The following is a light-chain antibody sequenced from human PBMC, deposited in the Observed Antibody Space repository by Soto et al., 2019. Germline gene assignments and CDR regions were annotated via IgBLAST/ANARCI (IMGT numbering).Light chain of an antibody. CDR1: NIGSKS. CDR3: HVWDSSSEHV. J-gene: IGLJ1*01. Sequence: SYELTQPPSASVAPGQTARITCGGNNIGSKSVHWYQQKPGQAPVLVVDDDSDRPSWIPERFSGSNSGNTATLTISRVEAGDEADYFCHVWDSSSEHVFGTGTKV. V-gene: IGLV3-21*02. CDR2: DDS.